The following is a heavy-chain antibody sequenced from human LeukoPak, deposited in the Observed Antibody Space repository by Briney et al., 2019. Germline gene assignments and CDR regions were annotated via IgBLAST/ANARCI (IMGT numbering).Heavy chain of an antibody. V-gene: IGHV4-59*08. CDR2: IYYSGST. Sequence: SETLSLTCTVSGGSISSYYWSWIRQPPGKGLEWIGYIYYSGSTNYNPSLKSRVTISVDTSKNQFSLKLSSVTAADTAVYYCAGVMFGGVIDYYYYYGMDVWGQGTTVTVSS. J-gene: IGHJ6*02. CDR3: AGVMFGGVIDYYYYYGMDV. CDR1: GGSISSYY. D-gene: IGHD3-16*02.